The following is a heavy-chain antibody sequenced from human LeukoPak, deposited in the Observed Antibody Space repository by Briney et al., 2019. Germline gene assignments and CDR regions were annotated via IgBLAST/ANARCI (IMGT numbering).Heavy chain of an antibody. CDR2: INPNTGAT. V-gene: IGHV1-2*02. CDR1: GYTFTHYF. CDR3: VRDGGPGSPYDF. Sequence: ASVKVSCKASGYTFTHYFAHWVRQAPGQGLQWMGWINPNTGATSYPQKFQGRVTITRDTSISTAYMELRSLRSDDTAIYYCVRDGGPGSPYDFWGQGTLVTVSS. D-gene: IGHD3-10*01. J-gene: IGHJ4*02.